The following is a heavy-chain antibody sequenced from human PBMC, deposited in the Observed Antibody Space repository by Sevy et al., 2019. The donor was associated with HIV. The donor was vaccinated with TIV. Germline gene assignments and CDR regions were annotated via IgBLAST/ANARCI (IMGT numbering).Heavy chain of an antibody. V-gene: IGHV3-15*01. Sequence: GGSLRLSCAASGFTFKNASMSWVRQTPGKGLEWVGRIKRKSDDGTADYATPVKGRFTIFRDDSKDRLYLQMNRLKTEDTGIYYCTTDPSEYCSGFRCYPGNYYYYGMDVWGQGTTVTVSS. CDR1: GFTFKNAS. CDR2: IKRKSDDGTA. CDR3: TTDPSEYCSGFRCYPGNYYYYGMDV. J-gene: IGHJ6*02. D-gene: IGHD2-15*01.